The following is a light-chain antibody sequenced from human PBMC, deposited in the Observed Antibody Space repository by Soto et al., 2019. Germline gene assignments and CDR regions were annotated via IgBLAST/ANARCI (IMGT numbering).Light chain of an antibody. V-gene: IGKV2-24*01. Sequence: DIVMTQTPLASPVSLGQPASISCRSSQSLEHRDGNTYLSWLQQRPGQPPRLLIYNISNRFSGVPDRFSGSGAGTYFTMTISRVEAEDAGADYCVQGTQFPQTFGQGNKLEI. CDR2: NIS. J-gene: IGKJ2*01. CDR1: QSLEHRDGNTY. CDR3: VQGTQFPQT.